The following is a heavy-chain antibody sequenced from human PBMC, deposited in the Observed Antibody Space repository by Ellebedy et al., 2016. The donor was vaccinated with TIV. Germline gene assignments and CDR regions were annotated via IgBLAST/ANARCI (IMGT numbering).Heavy chain of an antibody. Sequence: GESLKISXAASGFTFSNFAMSWVRQAPGKGLEWVSTISGSGAASYFADSVEGRFTISRDDSKNTLYLQLNSLRVDDTAIYICAKVARMTTVTSHLDLWGQGTLVTVSS. V-gene: IGHV3-23*01. J-gene: IGHJ5*02. D-gene: IGHD4-11*01. CDR2: ISGSGAAS. CDR1: GFTFSNFA. CDR3: AKVARMTTVTSHLDL.